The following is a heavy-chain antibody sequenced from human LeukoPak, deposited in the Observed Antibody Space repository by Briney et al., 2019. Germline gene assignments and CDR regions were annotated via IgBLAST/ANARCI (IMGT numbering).Heavy chain of an antibody. CDR3: IRGGIQVSGIDAFDI. CDR1: GFTFSSYD. D-gene: IGHD5/OR15-5a*01. J-gene: IGHJ3*02. V-gene: IGHV3-13*01. CDR2: IGIAGDT. Sequence: TGGSLRLSCAASGFTFSSYDMHWVRQAPGRGLEWVSAIGIAGDTYNPDSVKGRFTISRENAKNSMYLQMNSLKDGDTAVYYCIRGGIQVSGIDAFDIWGQGTMVTVSS.